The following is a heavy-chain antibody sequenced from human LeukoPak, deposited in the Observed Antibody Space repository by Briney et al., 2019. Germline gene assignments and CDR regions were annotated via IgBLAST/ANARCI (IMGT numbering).Heavy chain of an antibody. J-gene: IGHJ6*03. D-gene: IGHD3-22*01. V-gene: IGHV4-59*01. Sequence: PSETLSLTCTVSGGSISSYYWSWIRQPPGKGLEWIGYIYYSGSTNYNPSLKSRVTISVDTSKNQFSLKLSSVTAADTAVYYCARVVVAVTTRYYYYMDVWGKGTTVTVSS. CDR1: GGSISSYY. CDR3: ARVVVAVTTRYYYYMDV. CDR2: IYYSGST.